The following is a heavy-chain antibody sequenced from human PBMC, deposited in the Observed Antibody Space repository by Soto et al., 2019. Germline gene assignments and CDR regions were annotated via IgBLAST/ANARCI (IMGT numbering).Heavy chain of an antibody. V-gene: IGHV4-4*02. J-gene: IGHJ4*02. CDR1: GASIKSDTW. CDR3: ARADSVLVAKGFDL. Sequence: PSETLSLTCDVSGASIKSDTWWTWVRQSPGKGLERIGEIYHNGRAFDTPSPKGRVTISIDKSNNQFSLNLASVPAADTAVYYCARADSVLVAKGFDLWGQGTLVTVSS. CDR2: IYHNGRA. D-gene: IGHD2-8*02.